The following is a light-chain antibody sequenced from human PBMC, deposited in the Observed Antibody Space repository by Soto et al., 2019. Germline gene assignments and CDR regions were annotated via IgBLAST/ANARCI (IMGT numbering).Light chain of an antibody. CDR3: SSYTSISSYV. V-gene: IGLV2-14*01. J-gene: IGLJ1*01. CDR2: EVS. CDR1: SSDVGDYNY. Sequence: QSVLTQPASVSESPGQSITSACTGTSSDVGDYNYVSWYQQHPGKAPKLMIYEVSNRPSGVSNRFSGSKSGNTASLAISGLQAEDEADYYCSSYTSISSYVFGTGTKVTV.